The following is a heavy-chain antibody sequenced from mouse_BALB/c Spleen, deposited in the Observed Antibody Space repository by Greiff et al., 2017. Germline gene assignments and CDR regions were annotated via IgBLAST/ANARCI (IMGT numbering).Heavy chain of an antibody. Sequence: LQQPGSELVRPGASVKLSCKASGYTFTSYWMHWVKQRPGQGLEWIGNIYPGSGSTNYDEKFKSKATLTVDTSSSTAYMQLSSLTSEDSAVYYCTRGGITTRDYYAMDYWGQGTSVTVSS. D-gene: IGHD2-4*01. J-gene: IGHJ4*01. CDR1: GYTFTSYW. CDR3: TRGGITTRDYYAMDY. V-gene: IGHV1S22*01. CDR2: IYPGSGST.